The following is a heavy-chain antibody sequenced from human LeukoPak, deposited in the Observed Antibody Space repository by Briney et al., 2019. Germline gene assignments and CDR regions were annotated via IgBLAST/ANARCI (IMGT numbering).Heavy chain of an antibody. J-gene: IGHJ5*02. V-gene: IGHV3-30*04. Sequence: GGSLRLSCAASGFTFSGYAMHWVRQAPGKGLEWVAVISYDGSNKYYADSVKGRFTISRDNSKNTLYLQMNSLRAEDTAVYYCAKDDNYIRFLSWGQGTLVTVSS. D-gene: IGHD3-16*01. CDR3: AKDDNYIRFLS. CDR2: ISYDGSNK. CDR1: GFTFSGYA.